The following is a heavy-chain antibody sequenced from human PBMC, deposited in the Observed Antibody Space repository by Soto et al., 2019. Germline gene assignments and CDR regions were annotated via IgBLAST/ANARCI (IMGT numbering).Heavy chain of an antibody. J-gene: IGHJ4*02. Sequence: GGSLRLSCAASGFTFSSYGVHWVRQAPGKGLEWVAVIWYDGSNKYYADSVKGRFTISRDNSKNTLYLQMNSLRAEDTAVYYCARVVGATSFDYWGQGTLVTVSS. CDR1: GFTFSSYG. CDR3: ARVVGATSFDY. D-gene: IGHD1-26*01. V-gene: IGHV3-33*01. CDR2: IWYDGSNK.